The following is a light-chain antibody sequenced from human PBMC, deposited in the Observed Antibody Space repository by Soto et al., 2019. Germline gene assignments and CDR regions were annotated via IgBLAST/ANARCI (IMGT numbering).Light chain of an antibody. CDR1: QSVSSSF. V-gene: IGKV3-20*01. CDR2: GAS. J-gene: IGKJ2*01. Sequence: EIVLTQSPGNLSLSPGERATLSCRASQSVSSSFLAWYQQKPGQAPRLLIYGASGRATGIPDRFSGSGSGTDFTLTISRLEPEDFAVYYCQQYGDSPYPFGQGTRLEIK. CDR3: QQYGDSPYP.